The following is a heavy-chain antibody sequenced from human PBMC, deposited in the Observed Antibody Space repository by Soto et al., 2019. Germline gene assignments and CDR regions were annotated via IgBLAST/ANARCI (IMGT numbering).Heavy chain of an antibody. CDR3: GFYCSSVSCPEGFY. Sequence: RLSCAASGFTFNDYGMHWVRQAPGKGLEWVAVIWFDGSNEYYGDSVKGRFTISRDNSKNTLYLQMNYLRAEDTAVYYCGFYCSSVSCPEGFYWGPGTMLTVSS. J-gene: IGHJ4*02. D-gene: IGHD2-2*01. V-gene: IGHV3-33*01. CDR1: GFTFNDYG. CDR2: IWFDGSNE.